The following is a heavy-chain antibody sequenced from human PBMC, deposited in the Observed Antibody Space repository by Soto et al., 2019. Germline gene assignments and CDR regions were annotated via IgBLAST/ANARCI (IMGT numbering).Heavy chain of an antibody. J-gene: IGHJ5*02. CDR2: INPSGGST. CDR3: AIDPYSSSSYRVACFGP. V-gene: IGHV1-46*01. CDR1: GYNFTSSY. D-gene: IGHD6-13*01. Sequence: ASVKISSKASGYNFTSSYMPWVRQAPGQGLEWMGIINPSGGSTSYAQKFQGRVTMTRDTSTSTVYMELSSLRSEDTAVYYCAIDPYSSSSYRVACFGPYGQRTLFTASS.